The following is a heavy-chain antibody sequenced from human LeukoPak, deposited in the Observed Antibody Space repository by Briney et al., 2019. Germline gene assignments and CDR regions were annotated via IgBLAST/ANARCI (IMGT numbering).Heavy chain of an antibody. Sequence: GGSLRLSCAASGFTFSSYAMHWVRQAPGKGLEWVAVISYDGSNKYYADSVKGRFTISRDNSKNTLYLQMNSLRAEDTAVYYCANYVGSGYYYPFGYWGQGTLVTVSS. V-gene: IGHV3-30-3*01. CDR1: GFTFSSYA. CDR2: ISYDGSNK. J-gene: IGHJ4*02. D-gene: IGHD3-22*01. CDR3: ANYVGSGYYYPFGY.